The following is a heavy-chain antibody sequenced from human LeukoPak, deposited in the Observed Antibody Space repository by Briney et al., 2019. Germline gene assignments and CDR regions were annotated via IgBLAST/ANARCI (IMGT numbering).Heavy chain of an antibody. V-gene: IGHV1-18*01. CDR3: ASSPLAAARLSDDAFDI. D-gene: IGHD6-13*01. CDR1: GYTFTSYG. Sequence: ASVKVSCKASGYTFTSYGISWVRQAPGQGLEWMGWISAYNGNTNYAQKLQGRVTMTTDTSTSTAYMELSSLRSEDTAVYYCASSPLAAARLSDDAFDIWGQGTMVTVSS. J-gene: IGHJ3*02. CDR2: ISAYNGNT.